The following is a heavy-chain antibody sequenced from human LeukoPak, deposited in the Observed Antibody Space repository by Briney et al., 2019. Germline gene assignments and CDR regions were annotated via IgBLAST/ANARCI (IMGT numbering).Heavy chain of an antibody. J-gene: IGHJ5*01. CDR1: GYTFTSYY. V-gene: IGHV1-46*01. CDR2: INPSGGST. D-gene: IGHD1-7*01. CDR3: ARDRGRTNYGDNNWFDS. Sequence: ASVKVSCKASGYTFTSYYMHWVRQAPGQGLEWMGIINPSGGSTSYAQKFQGRVTMTRDMSTSTVYMELSSLRSEDTAVYYCARDRGRTNYGDNNWFDSWGQGTLVTVSS.